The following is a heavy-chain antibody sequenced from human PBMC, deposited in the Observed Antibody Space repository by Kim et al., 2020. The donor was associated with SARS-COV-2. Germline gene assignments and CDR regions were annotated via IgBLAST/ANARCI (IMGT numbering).Heavy chain of an antibody. CDR3: ARDLEYRPVLYGDYYRTSEYFQH. Sequence: ASVKVSCKASGYTFTSYGISWVRQAPGQGLEWMGWISAYNGNTNYAQKLQGRVTMTTDTSTSTAYMELRSLRSDDTAVYYCARDLEYRPVLYGDYYRTSEYFQHWGQGTLVTVSS. CDR2: ISAYNGNT. D-gene: IGHD4-17*01. V-gene: IGHV1-18*01. CDR1: GYTFTSYG. J-gene: IGHJ1*01.